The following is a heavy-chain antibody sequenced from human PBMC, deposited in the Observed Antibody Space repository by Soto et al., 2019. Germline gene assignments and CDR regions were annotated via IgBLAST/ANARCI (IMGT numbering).Heavy chain of an antibody. V-gene: IGHV1-69*13. CDR2: IIPIFGTA. Sequence: SVKVSCKASGGTFSSYAISWVRQAPGQGLEWMGGIIPIFGTANYAQKFQGRVTITADESTSTAYMELNSLRSEDTAVYYCARGAYCSGGSCYSYYYYYGMDVWGQGTTVTVSS. J-gene: IGHJ6*02. D-gene: IGHD2-15*01. CDR3: ARGAYCSGGSCYSYYYYYGMDV. CDR1: GGTFSSYA.